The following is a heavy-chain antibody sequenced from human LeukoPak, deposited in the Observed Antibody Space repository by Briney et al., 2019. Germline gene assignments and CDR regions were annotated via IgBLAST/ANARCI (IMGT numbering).Heavy chain of an antibody. J-gene: IGHJ4*02. CDR2: TRNKANSYTT. CDR3: ASAYDSSGYYFF. D-gene: IGHD3-22*01. CDR1: GFTFSDHY. Sequence: GGSLRLSCAASGFTFSDHYMDWVRQAPGKGLEWVGRTRNKANSYTTEYAASVKGRFTISRDDSKNSLYLQMNSLKTEDTAVYYCASAYDSSGYYFFWGQGTLVTVSS. V-gene: IGHV3-72*01.